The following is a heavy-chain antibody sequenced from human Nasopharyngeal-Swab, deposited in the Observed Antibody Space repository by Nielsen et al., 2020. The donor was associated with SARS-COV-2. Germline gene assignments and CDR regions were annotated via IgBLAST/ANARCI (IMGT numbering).Heavy chain of an antibody. CDR3: ARESVTMVRGVDYYYYYGMDV. CDR2: IVVGSGNT. V-gene: IGHV1-58*01. J-gene: IGHJ6*02. Sequence: SVKVSCKASGFTFTSSAVQWVRQARGQRLEWIGWIVVGSGNTNYAQKFQERFTITRDMSTSTAYMELSSLRSDDTAVYYCARESVTMVRGVDYYYYYGMDVWGQGTTVTVSS. CDR1: GFTFTSSA. D-gene: IGHD3-10*01.